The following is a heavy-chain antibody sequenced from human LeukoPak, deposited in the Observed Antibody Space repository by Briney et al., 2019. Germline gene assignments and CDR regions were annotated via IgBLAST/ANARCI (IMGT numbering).Heavy chain of an antibody. CDR1: GFTFSTIW. Sequence: GGSLRLSCAASGFTFSTIWMSWVRQAPGRGLEWVANIKQDGSENYYVDSVKGRFTISRDNARNSLFLQMNSLRAEDTAVYYCAREGMISVAGNPLDYWGQGTLVTVSS. D-gene: IGHD6-19*01. CDR2: IKQDGSEN. V-gene: IGHV3-7*01. CDR3: AREGMISVAGNPLDY. J-gene: IGHJ4*02.